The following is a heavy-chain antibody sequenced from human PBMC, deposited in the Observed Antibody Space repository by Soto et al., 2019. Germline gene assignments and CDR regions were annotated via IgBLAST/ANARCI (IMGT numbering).Heavy chain of an antibody. Sequence: QVQLQQWGAGLLKPSETLSLTCAVYGGSFSGYYWSWIRQPPGKGLEWIGEINHSGSTTYNPSLKRRVTISVDPSKNQFSLKLSSVTAADTAVYYCARGPPTFSPKKNWFDPWGQGTLVTVSS. J-gene: IGHJ5*02. CDR3: ARGPPTFSPKKNWFDP. V-gene: IGHV4-34*01. CDR2: INHSGST. CDR1: GGSFSGYY.